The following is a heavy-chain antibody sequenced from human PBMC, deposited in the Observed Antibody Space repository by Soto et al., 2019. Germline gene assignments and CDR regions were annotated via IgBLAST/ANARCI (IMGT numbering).Heavy chain of an antibody. Sequence: SETLSLTCTVSGGSISSGEYYWSWIRQYPGKGLEWVGYIYYSGNTYYNSSLKSRVTISIDTSKNHFSLELNSVTAADTAVYYCAREGGYCSGGNCLDFDYWGQGTLVTVSS. J-gene: IGHJ4*02. D-gene: IGHD2-15*01. CDR3: AREGGYCSGGNCLDFDY. V-gene: IGHV4-31*03. CDR1: GGSISSGEYY. CDR2: IYYSGNT.